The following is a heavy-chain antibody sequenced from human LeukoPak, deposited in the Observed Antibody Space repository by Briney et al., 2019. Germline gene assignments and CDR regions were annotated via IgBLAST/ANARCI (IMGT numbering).Heavy chain of an antibody. J-gene: IGHJ5*02. Sequence: GESLKISCKGSGYSFTSYWISWVRQMPGKGLEWMGRIDPSDSYTNYSPSFQDHVTISADKSISTAYLQWSSLKASDTAMYYCARQAGVAAYSMGWFDPWGQGTLVTVSS. CDR1: GYSFTSYW. D-gene: IGHD2-15*01. CDR2: IDPSDSYT. CDR3: ARQAGVAAYSMGWFDP. V-gene: IGHV5-10-1*01.